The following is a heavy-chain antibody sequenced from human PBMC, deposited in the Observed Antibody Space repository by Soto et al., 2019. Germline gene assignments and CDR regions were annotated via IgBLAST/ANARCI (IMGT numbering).Heavy chain of an antibody. D-gene: IGHD3-16*02. CDR2: ISSSSSYI. CDR1: GFTFSSYN. J-gene: IGHJ4*02. V-gene: IGHV3-21*01. Sequence: GGSLRLSCAASGFTFSSYNMSWVRQAPGKGLEWVSSISSSSSYIYYADSVKGRFTISRDNAKNSLYLQMNSLKAEDTAVYYCARDLWVMITFGGVIAPPPDYWGQGTLVTVSS. CDR3: ARDLWVMITFGGVIAPPPDY.